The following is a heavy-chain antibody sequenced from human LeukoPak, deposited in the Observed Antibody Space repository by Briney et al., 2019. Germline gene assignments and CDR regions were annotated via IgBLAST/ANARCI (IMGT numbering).Heavy chain of an antibody. D-gene: IGHD6-19*01. CDR2: ISGSGGST. J-gene: IGHJ4*02. Sequence: GGSLRLSCAASGFTFSSYSMSWVRQAPGKGLEWVSAISGSGGSTYYADSVKGRFTISRDNSKNTLYLQINSLRAEDTAVYYCAKDHLPGIVVADRDYWGQGTLVTVSS. CDR1: GFTFSSYS. V-gene: IGHV3-23*01. CDR3: AKDHLPGIVVADRDY.